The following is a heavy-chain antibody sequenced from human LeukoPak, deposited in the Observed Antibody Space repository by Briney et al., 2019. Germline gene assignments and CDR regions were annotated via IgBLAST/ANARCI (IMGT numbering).Heavy chain of an antibody. CDR1: GFTFSDYY. V-gene: IGHV3-11*06. D-gene: IGHD1-26*01. CDR2: ISSSGSYT. CDR3: ARDRAGGSGSYSDY. Sequence: GGSLRLSCAASGFTFSDYYMIWIRQAPGKGLEWVSYISSSGSYTNYADSVKGRVTISRDNAKNSLYLQMNSLRAEDTAVYYCARDRAGGSGSYSDYWGQGTLVSVSS. J-gene: IGHJ4*02.